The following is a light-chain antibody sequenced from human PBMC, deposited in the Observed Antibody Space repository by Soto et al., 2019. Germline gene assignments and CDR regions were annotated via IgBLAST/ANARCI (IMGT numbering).Light chain of an antibody. CDR3: QQFGSSPIT. Sequence: PGERATLSCRTSQPVSSTYFAWYQQRPGQAPRLLFSDSSTRAAGIPDRFSCSGSGRDFTLTISRLEPEDSAVYYCQQFGSSPITFGQGTRL. V-gene: IGKV3-20*01. CDR2: DSS. J-gene: IGKJ5*01. CDR1: QPVSSTY.